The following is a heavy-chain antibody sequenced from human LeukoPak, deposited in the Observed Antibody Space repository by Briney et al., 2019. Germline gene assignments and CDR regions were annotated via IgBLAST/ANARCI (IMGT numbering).Heavy chain of an antibody. V-gene: IGHV1-2*02. CDR1: GGTFSSYA. CDR3: ARPVYYCSGGSCYTSYFDY. Sequence: GASVKVSCKASGGTFSSYAISWVRQAPGQGLEWMGWINPNSGGTNYAQKFQGRVTMTRDTSISTAYMELSRLRSDDTAVYYCARPVYYCSGGSCYTSYFDYWGQGTLVTVSS. CDR2: INPNSGGT. D-gene: IGHD2-15*01. J-gene: IGHJ4*02.